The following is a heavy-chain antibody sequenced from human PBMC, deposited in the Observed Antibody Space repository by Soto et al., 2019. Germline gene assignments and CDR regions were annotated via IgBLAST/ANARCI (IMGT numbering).Heavy chain of an antibody. CDR1: GFTSSDYY. CDR2: INSSSSYT. D-gene: IGHD6-13*01. CDR3: ARTIVAAGGRRYFDL. V-gene: IGHV3-11*05. J-gene: IGHJ2*01. Sequence: QVQLVESGGGLVKPGGSLRLSCAASGFTSSDYYMSWIRQAPGKGLEWVSYINSSSSYTNYADSVKGRFTISRDNAKNSLYLQMNSLRAEDTAVYYCARTIVAAGGRRYFDLWGRGTLVTVSS.